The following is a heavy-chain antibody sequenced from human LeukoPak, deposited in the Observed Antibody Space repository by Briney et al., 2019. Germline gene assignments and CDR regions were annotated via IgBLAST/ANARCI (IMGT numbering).Heavy chain of an antibody. CDR1: GGSISSYY. V-gene: IGHV4-59*08. D-gene: IGHD6-19*01. CDR2: IYYSGST. Sequence: SETLSLTCTVSGGSISSYYWSWIRQPPGKGLEWIGYIYYSGSTNYNPSLKSRVTISVDTSKNQFSLKLSSVTAADTAIYYCATLGSIAVAGNYWGQGTLVTVSS. CDR3: ATLGSIAVAGNY. J-gene: IGHJ4*02.